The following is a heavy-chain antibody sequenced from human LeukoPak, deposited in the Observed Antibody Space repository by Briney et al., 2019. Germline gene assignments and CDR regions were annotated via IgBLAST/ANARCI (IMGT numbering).Heavy chain of an antibody. CDR2: VHYTDSP. D-gene: IGHD3-10*01. J-gene: IGHJ3*01. CDR1: GGSITTHY. Sequence: SETLSLSCTVSGGSITTHYWSWIRQPPGKGLEWIGYVHYTDSPNFNPSLKSRVTISLDTSKNQFSLKLTSVTAADAAVYYCARDRGREDVHAFDVWGRMIMVTVSS. CDR3: ARDRGREDVHAFDV. V-gene: IGHV4-59*11.